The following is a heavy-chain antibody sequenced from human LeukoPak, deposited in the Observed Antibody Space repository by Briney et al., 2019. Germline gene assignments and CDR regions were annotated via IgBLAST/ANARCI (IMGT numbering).Heavy chain of an antibody. CDR3: ARAQRGYSGYAPRGWFDP. D-gene: IGHD5-12*01. Sequence: PGGSLRLSCAASGFTFSSYAMHWVRQAPGKGLEWVAVISYDGSNKYYADSVKGRFTISRDNSKNTLYLQMNSLRAEDTAVYYCARAQRGYSGYAPRGWFDPWGQGTLVTVSS. CDR2: ISYDGSNK. J-gene: IGHJ5*02. V-gene: IGHV3-30*04. CDR1: GFTFSSYA.